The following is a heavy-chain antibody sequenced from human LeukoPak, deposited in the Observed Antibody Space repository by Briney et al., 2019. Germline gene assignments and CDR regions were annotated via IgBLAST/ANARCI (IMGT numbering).Heavy chain of an antibody. CDR3: ARGGNFEYYYDSSGYYYGLDY. D-gene: IGHD3-22*01. V-gene: IGHV1-2*04. CDR1: GYTFTGYY. CDR2: INPNSGGT. J-gene: IGHJ4*02. Sequence: VASVKVSCKASGYTFTGYYMHWVRQAPGQGLEWMGWINPNSGGTNYAQKFQGWVTMTRDTSISTAYMELSRLRSDDTAVYYCARGGNFEYYYDSSGYYYGLDYWGQGTLVTVSS.